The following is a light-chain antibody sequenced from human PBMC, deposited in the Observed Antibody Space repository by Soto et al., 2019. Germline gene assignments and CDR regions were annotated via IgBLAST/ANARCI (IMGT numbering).Light chain of an antibody. CDR2: GAS. J-gene: IGKJ1*01. V-gene: IGKV3-15*01. CDR1: QSVSSN. CDR3: QQYNNWPPWT. Sequence: EIVLTQSPATLSVSPGERVTLSCRASQSVSSNLAWYQQKPGQAPRLLIYGASTRATGNPARFSGSGSGTEFTLNISGLQSEDFAVYYCQQYNNWPPWTFGQGTKVEIK.